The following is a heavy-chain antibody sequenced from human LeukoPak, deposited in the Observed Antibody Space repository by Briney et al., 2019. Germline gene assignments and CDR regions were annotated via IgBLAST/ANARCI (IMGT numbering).Heavy chain of an antibody. J-gene: IGHJ4*02. Sequence: ASVKVSCKASGYTFTSYGISWVRQAPGQGLEWMGWISAYNGNTNYAQKLQGRVTMTTDTSTSTAYMELRSLRSDDTAVYYCARDRATRDATTRSHSDYWGQGTLVTVSS. V-gene: IGHV1-18*01. CDR1: GYTFTSYG. CDR3: ARDRATRDATTRSHSDY. CDR2: ISAYNGNT. D-gene: IGHD1-14*01.